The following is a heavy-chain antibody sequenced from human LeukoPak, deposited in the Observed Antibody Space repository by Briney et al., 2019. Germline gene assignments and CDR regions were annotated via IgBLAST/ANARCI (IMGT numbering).Heavy chain of an antibody. J-gene: IGHJ4*02. Sequence: GGSLRLSCAASGFTFSSYEMNWVRQAPGKGLEWVSYISSSGSTIYYADSVKGRFTISRDNSKNTLYLQMNSLRAEDTAVYYCAKIRARGDYVAHYFDYWGQGTLVTVSS. D-gene: IGHD4-17*01. CDR3: AKIRARGDYVAHYFDY. CDR1: GFTFSSYE. V-gene: IGHV3-48*03. CDR2: ISSSGSTI.